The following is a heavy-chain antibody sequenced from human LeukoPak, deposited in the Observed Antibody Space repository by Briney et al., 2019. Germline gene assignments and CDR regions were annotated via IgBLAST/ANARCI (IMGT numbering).Heavy chain of an antibody. CDR1: GGSISSYY. J-gene: IGHJ4*02. CDR3: ARLSHTISGSHRFDY. D-gene: IGHD1-26*01. Sequence: SETLSLTCTVSGGSISSYYWSWIRQPPGKGLEWIGYIYYSGSTNYNPSLKSRVTISVDTSKNQFSLKLSSVTAADTAVYYCARLSHTISGSHRFDYWGQGTLVTVSS. CDR2: IYYSGST. V-gene: IGHV4-59*01.